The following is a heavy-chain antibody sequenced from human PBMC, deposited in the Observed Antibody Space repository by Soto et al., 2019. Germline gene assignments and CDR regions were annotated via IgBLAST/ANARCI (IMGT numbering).Heavy chain of an antibody. Sequence: SVKVSCKASGYTFTTYALHWVRQAPGQRLEWMGGIIPIFGTANYAQKFQGRVTITADESTSTAYMELSSLRSEDTAVYYCARDQGLRYFVLFPEGPYYYVLAVCGQGSSVPGSS. CDR3: ARDQGLRYFVLFPEGPYYYVLAV. J-gene: IGHJ6*02. V-gene: IGHV1-69*13. CDR2: IIPIFGTA. CDR1: GYTFTTYA. D-gene: IGHD3-9*01.